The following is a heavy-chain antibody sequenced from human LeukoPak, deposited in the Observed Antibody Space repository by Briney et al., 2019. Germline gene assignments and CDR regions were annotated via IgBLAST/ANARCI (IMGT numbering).Heavy chain of an antibody. J-gene: IGHJ6*03. CDR3: ARSGVAVAGDYYYMDV. D-gene: IGHD6-19*01. CDR2: IYTSGST. V-gene: IGHV4-61*02. Sequence: SETLPLTCTVSGGSISSGSYYWSWIRQPAGKGLEWIGRIYTSGSTNYNPSLKSRVTISVDTSKNQFSLKLSSVTAADTAVYYCARSGVAVAGDYYYMDVWGKGTTVTISS. CDR1: GGSISSGSYY.